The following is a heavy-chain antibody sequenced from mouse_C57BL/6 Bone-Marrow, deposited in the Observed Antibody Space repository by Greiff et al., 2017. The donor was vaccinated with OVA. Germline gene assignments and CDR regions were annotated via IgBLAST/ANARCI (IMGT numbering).Heavy chain of an antibody. CDR2: ISSGGSYT. D-gene: IGHD1-1*01. V-gene: IGHV5-6*01. J-gene: IGHJ3*01. Sequence: EVKLQESGGDLVKPGGSLKLSCAASGFTFSSYGMSWVRQTPDKRLEWVATISSGGSYTYYPDSVKGRFTISRDNAKNTLYLQMSSLKSEDTAMYYCARHYYGSSYAWFAYWGQGTLVTVSA. CDR3: ARHYYGSSYAWFAY. CDR1: GFTFSSYG.